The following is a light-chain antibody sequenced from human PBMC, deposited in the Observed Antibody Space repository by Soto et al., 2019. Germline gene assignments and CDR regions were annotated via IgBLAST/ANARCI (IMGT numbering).Light chain of an antibody. V-gene: IGKV3-20*01. J-gene: IGKJ1*01. CDR2: GAS. CDR1: QSVSSNY. Sequence: EIVLTQSPGTLSLSPGEGATLSCRATQSVSSNYLAWYQQKSGQAPRLLIYGASSRATGIPDRFSGGGSGTDFTLTITRLEPEDFAVYFCLQYGGLPRTFGQGTKVDIK. CDR3: LQYGGLPRT.